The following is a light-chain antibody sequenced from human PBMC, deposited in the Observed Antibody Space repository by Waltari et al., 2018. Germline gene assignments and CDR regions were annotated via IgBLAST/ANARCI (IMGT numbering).Light chain of an antibody. CDR3: QQYNNWPAT. J-gene: IGKJ4*01. V-gene: IGKV3-15*01. Sequence: EIVMTQSPATLSVSPGESATLSCRASQSVSSNLAWYQQKSGQAPRLLIFGASTRATGSPARFSGSGSGTEFTLTISSLQSEDFAVYYCQQYNNWPATFGGGTKVEVK. CDR2: GAS. CDR1: QSVSSN.